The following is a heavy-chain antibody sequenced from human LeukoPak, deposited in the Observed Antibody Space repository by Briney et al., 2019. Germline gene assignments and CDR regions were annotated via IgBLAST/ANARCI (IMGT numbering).Heavy chain of an antibody. J-gene: IGHJ4*02. D-gene: IGHD5-12*01. CDR1: GGSMSNYY. CDR2: VHYSGST. V-gene: IGHV4-59*08. Sequence: PSETLSLTCIVSGGSMSNYYWSWIRQAPGKGLEWIGYVHYSGSTNYNPSLKSRVTISVDTSKKQLSLKLSSVTAADTAVYYCARHLGSGYDPFDYWGQGTLVTVSS. CDR3: ARHLGSGYDPFDY.